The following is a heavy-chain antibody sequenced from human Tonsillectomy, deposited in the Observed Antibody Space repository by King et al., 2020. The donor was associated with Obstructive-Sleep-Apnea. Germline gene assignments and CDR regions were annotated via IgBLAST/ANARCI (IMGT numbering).Heavy chain of an antibody. D-gene: IGHD3-10*01. CDR3: AKAGSLTAASDY. CDR2: ISWDSGSI. Sequence: VQLVESGGDLVQPGRSLRLSCAASGFTFDDYAMHWVRQAPGKGLEWVSGISWDSGSISYADSVKGRFIIFRDNAWNSLYLQMDSLRPEDTALYYCAKAGSLTAASDYWVQGTLVTVSS. J-gene: IGHJ4*02. CDR1: GFTFDDYA. V-gene: IGHV3-9*01.